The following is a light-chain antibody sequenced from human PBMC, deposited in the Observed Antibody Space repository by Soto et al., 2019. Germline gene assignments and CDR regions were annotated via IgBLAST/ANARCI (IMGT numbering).Light chain of an antibody. CDR3: QQRGDWPLT. V-gene: IGKV3D-20*02. J-gene: IGKJ4*01. CDR1: QTVSSGL. CDR2: GAS. Sequence: EIVLTQSPGTLSASPGERATVSCRASQTVSSGLLAWYQQKVGQAPRLLIYGASTRATGIPDRFSGSGAGTGFTLTISNLEPEDFAVYYCQQRGDWPLTFGGGTKVDI.